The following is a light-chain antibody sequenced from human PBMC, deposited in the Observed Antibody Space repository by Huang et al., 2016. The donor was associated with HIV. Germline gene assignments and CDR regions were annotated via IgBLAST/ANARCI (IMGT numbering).Light chain of an antibody. CDR2: GAA. V-gene: IGKV3-15*01. J-gene: IGKJ3*01. Sequence: EIVMTQSPGTLSVSPGERATLSCRASQSVSNHLAWYRQKPGQAPRLLIYGAALRATGLPARVSGSGSGTEFTLTISSLQSEDFAVYYCQQYNNWPTTFGPGTKVDIK. CDR1: QSVSNH. CDR3: QQYNNWPTT.